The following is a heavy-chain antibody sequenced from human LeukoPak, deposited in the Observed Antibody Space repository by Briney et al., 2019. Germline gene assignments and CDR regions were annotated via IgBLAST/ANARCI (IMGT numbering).Heavy chain of an antibody. CDR1: GGSIISYY. V-gene: IGHV4-4*07. D-gene: IGHD3-22*01. CDR3: ARLKFYDSTGYTPGYYMDV. CDR2: IYPSGST. J-gene: IGHJ6*03. Sequence: SETLSLTCTVSGGSIISYYWSWVRQSAGKGQEWIGRIYPSGSTEYNTSLKSRVTMSVDMSKKQFSLKLTSVTAADTAVYFCARLKFYDSTGYTPGYYMDVWGKGATVTVSS.